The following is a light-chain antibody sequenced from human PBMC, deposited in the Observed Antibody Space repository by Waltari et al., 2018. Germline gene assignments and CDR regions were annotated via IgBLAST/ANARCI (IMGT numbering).Light chain of an antibody. CDR3: AAWDDSLSGRVM. Sequence: QSVLTQPASASGAPGQRVPISCSGSATHLGREHAYWYRQLPGTAPKLLIYMNDQRPSGVPDRFSGSQSGTSASLAISGLRSEDEADYYCAAWDDSLSGRVMIGGGTKLTVL. V-gene: IGLV1-47*01. CDR1: ATHLGREH. CDR2: MND. J-gene: IGLJ2*01.